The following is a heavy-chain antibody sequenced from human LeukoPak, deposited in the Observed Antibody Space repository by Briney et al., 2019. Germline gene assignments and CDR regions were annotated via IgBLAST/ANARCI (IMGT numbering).Heavy chain of an antibody. CDR2: INYSADA. CDR1: GGSLSGYY. CDR3: ARSYYDSSGPYDV. V-gene: IGHV4-34*01. Sequence: SETLSLTCAVYGGSLSGYYWSWIRQPPGKGLEWIGEINYSADANYNPSLKSRVTISVDTSKNQFSLKLTSVTAADTAVYYCARSYYDSSGPYDVWGEGTTVTFSS. J-gene: IGHJ6*04. D-gene: IGHD3-22*01.